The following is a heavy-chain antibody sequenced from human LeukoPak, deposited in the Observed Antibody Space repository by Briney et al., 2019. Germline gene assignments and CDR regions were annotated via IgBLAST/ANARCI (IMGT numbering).Heavy chain of an antibody. CDR1: GFAFSTYS. D-gene: IGHD6-13*01. CDR3: ARSAPGTEAGQHNFDY. J-gene: IGHJ4*02. V-gene: IGHV3-48*01. CDR2: ISSTSSII. Sequence: GRSLRLSCAASGFAFSTYSMSWVRQAAGKGLEWVSYISSTSSIIYYADSVKGRFSISRDNARNSVYLQMNILRAEDTAMYYCARSAPGTEAGQHNFDYWGQGALVTVSS.